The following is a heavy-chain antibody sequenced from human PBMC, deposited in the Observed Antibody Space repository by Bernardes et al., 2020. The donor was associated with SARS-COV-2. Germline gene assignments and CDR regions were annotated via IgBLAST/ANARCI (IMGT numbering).Heavy chain of an antibody. Sequence: GSLRLSCAASGFTFSSYWMSWVRQAPGKGLEWVANIKQDGSEKYYVDSVKGRFTISRDNAKNSLYLQMNSLRAEDTAVYYCARGRPYYDFWSGYRYPPGFYWFDPWGQGTLVTVSS. CDR2: IKQDGSEK. CDR3: ARGRPYYDFWSGYRYPPGFYWFDP. V-gene: IGHV3-7*01. J-gene: IGHJ5*02. CDR1: GFTFSSYW. D-gene: IGHD3-3*01.